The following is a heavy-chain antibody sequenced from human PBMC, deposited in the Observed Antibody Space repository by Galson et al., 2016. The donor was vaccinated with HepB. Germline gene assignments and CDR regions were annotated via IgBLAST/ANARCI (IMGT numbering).Heavy chain of an antibody. V-gene: IGHV3-73*01. D-gene: IGHD6-19*01. Sequence: SLRLSCAASGFSFSASALHXVRQAXXXGLXXVGRXXSRRNXYATSFGAAVKGRFNISRDDSKNMAYLQMNSLKPEDTAVYYCTRLAGGDAGGIWGPGTMVTVSS. J-gene: IGHJ3*01. CDR2: XXSRRNXYAT. CDR3: TRLAGGDAGGI. CDR1: GFSFSASA.